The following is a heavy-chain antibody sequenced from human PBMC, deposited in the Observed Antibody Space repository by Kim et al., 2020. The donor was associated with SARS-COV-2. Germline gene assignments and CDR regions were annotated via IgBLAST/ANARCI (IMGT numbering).Heavy chain of an antibody. CDR2: ISAYNGNT. CDR3: ARVSSSSIYYYYGMDV. D-gene: IGHD6-6*01. J-gene: IGHJ6*02. Sequence: ASVKVSCKASGYTFTSYGISWVRQAPGQGLEWMGWISAYNGNTNYAQKLQGRVTMTTDTSTSTAYMELRSLRSDDTAVYYCARVSSSSIYYYYGMDVWGQGTTVTVSS. CDR1: GYTFTSYG. V-gene: IGHV1-18*01.